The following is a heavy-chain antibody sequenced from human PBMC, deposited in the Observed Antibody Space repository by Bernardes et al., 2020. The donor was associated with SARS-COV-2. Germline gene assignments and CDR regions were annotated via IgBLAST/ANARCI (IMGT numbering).Heavy chain of an antibody. D-gene: IGHD3-3*01. CDR3: ARSEGITIFGVVNYYGMDV. Sequence: GGSLRLSCAASGFTVSSNYMSWVRQAPGKGLEWVSVIYSGGITYYADSVKGRFTISSDNSKNTLYLQMNSLRAEDTAVYYCARSEGITIFGVVNYYGMDVWGQGTTVTVSS. V-gene: IGHV3-53*01. J-gene: IGHJ6*02. CDR2: IYSGGIT. CDR1: GFTVSSNY.